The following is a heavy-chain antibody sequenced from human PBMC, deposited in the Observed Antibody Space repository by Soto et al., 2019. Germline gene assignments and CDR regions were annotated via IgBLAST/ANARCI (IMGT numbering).Heavy chain of an antibody. V-gene: IGHV4-59*01. J-gene: IGHJ5*01. CDR2: IFYSGST. Sequence: QVQLQESGPGLVKPSETLSLTCTVSGGSISSYYWSWIRQPPGKGLEWIGFIFYSGSTSYNPSLNSRGTIPIDPAEYQFSLTLNSVTAADTAVYYCASMIGDTVPSFDSWGQGTVVGVSS. CDR1: GGSISSYY. CDR3: ASMIGDTVPSFDS. D-gene: IGHD3-10*02.